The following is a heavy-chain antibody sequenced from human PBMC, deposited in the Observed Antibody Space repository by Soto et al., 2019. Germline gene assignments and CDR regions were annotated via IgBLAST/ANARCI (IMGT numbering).Heavy chain of an antibody. Sequence: VQLVQSGAEVKKPGSSVKVSCKTSGGTFSSYGVSWVRQAPRQGLEWMGGIIPIFGTPNYAQKFQGSVTISADESTTTAYMELSSLRSEDTAVYYCARDTKREATSPSSMDVWGQGTTVTVSS. V-gene: IGHV1-69*01. CDR1: GGTFSSYG. CDR3: ARDTKREATSPSSMDV. CDR2: IIPIFGTP. D-gene: IGHD3-3*01. J-gene: IGHJ6*02.